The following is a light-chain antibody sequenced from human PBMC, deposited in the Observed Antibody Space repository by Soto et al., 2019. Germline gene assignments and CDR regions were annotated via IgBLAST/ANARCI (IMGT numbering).Light chain of an antibody. V-gene: IGKV3D-15*01. J-gene: IGKJ4*01. CDR1: QAISSN. CDR2: GAS. CDR3: QPYNNWPLT. Sequence: EIVMTQSPATLSVSRGERATPSCRANQAISSNLAWYQQKPGQAPRLLIYGASNRATGIPARFSGSRSGPEFTLTINSLQSEDFAIYYCQPYNNWPLTFGGGTKVDIK.